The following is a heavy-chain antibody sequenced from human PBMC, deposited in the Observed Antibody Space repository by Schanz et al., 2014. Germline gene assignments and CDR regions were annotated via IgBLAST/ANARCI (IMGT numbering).Heavy chain of an antibody. CDR3: ARDFHGYGPHLDY. V-gene: IGHV3-66*02. Sequence: EAHLVESGGGLVKPGGSLTLSCAASRFTVTNAWMSWVRQAPGKGLEWVSFIYIGGNTYYADSVKGRFTVSRDNSKNTLYLQLNSLRAEDTAVYYCARDFHGYGPHLDYWGQGSLVTVSS. CDR2: IYIGGNT. D-gene: IGHD5-12*01. CDR1: RFTVTNAW. J-gene: IGHJ4*02.